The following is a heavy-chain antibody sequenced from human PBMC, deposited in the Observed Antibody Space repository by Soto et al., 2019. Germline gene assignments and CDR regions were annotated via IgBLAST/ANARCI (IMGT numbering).Heavy chain of an antibody. V-gene: IGHV1-18*01. CDR2: ISTAHADI. J-gene: IGHJ4*02. CDR3: ARDRAYIREY. D-gene: IGHD3-10*01. CDR1: GYTFTDYG. Sequence: QVQLIQSGPEGRKPGASVKVSCKTSGYTFTDYGISWVRQAPGQGLEWMGWISTAHADIGYAQKFQGRITMTKDTSTSTSFMELRSLRSDDTAIYYCARDRAYIREYWGQGTQVTVSS.